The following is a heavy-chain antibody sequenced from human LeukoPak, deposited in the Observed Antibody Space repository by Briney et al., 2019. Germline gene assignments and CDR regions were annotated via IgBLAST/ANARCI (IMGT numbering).Heavy chain of an antibody. CDR2: IYYSGST. CDR1: GGSISSGDYY. CDR3: ASLGYCSSTSCFRTPGDY. J-gene: IGHJ4*02. Sequence: SQTLSLTCTVSGGSISSGDYYWRWIRQPPGKGLEWIGYIYYSGSTYYNPSLKSRVTISVDTSKNQFSLKLSSVTAADTAVYYCASLGYCSSTSCFRTPGDYWGQGTLVTVSS. V-gene: IGHV4-30-4*08. D-gene: IGHD2-2*01.